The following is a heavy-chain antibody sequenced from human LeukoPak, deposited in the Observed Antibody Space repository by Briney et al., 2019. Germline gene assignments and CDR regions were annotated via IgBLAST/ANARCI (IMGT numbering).Heavy chain of an antibody. Sequence: GGSLRFSCAASGFTFSSYWMSWVRQAPGKGLEWVANIKQDGSEKYYVDSVKGRFTISRDNAKNSLYLQMNSLRAEDTAVYYCARGSLVHYYGSGSYRIRAGFDSWGQGTLVTVSS. CDR2: IKQDGSEK. D-gene: IGHD3-10*01. CDR1: GFTFSSYW. CDR3: ARGSLVHYYGSGSYRIRAGFDS. J-gene: IGHJ4*02. V-gene: IGHV3-7*01.